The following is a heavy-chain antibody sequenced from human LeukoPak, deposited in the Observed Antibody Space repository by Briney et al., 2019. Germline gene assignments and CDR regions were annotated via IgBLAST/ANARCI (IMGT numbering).Heavy chain of an antibody. D-gene: IGHD6-19*01. CDR1: GGSISSSSYY. Sequence: SETLSLTCTVSGGSISSSSYYWGWIWQAPGKGLEWIGSIYNSGSTYYNPSLKSRVTISVDTSKNQFSLKLSSVTAADTAVYYCARGVLSGGWYGGLGYWGQGTLVTVSS. CDR2: IYNSGST. J-gene: IGHJ4*02. CDR3: ARGVLSGGWYGGLGY. V-gene: IGHV4-39*07.